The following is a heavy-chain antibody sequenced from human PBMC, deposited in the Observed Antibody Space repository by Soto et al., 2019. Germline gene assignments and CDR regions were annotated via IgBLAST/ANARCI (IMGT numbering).Heavy chain of an antibody. Sequence: QVQLVQSGAEVKKRGASVKVSCKASGYTFTNYGITWVRQAPGQGLEWMGWISAYNGNTNFAQKFQGRVTMTTETATSTAYMELRSLRSDDTAVYYCAREMTGIYYGLDVWGQGTTVTVSS. CDR3: AREMTGIYYGLDV. D-gene: IGHD1-1*01. CDR1: GYTFTNYG. V-gene: IGHV1-18*01. J-gene: IGHJ6*02. CDR2: ISAYNGNT.